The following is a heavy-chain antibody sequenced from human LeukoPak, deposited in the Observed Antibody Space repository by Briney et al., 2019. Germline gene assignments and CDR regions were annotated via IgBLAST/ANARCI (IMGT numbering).Heavy chain of an antibody. CDR2: ISSSSSYI. CDR3: TQGIRVGVS. V-gene: IGHV3-21*04. D-gene: IGHD2-15*01. Sequence: GGSLRLSCAASGFTFSNYSMDWVRQAPGKGLEWVSSISSSSSYIYYADSVKGRFTISRDNAMNSLYLQMNSLRADDTAVYYCTQGIRVGVSWGQGTLVTVSS. J-gene: IGHJ5*02. CDR1: GFTFSNYS.